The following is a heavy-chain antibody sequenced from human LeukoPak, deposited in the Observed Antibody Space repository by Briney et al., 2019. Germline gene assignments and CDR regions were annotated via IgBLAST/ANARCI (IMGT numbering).Heavy chain of an antibody. CDR1: GGSISSGGYY. D-gene: IGHD6-6*01. V-gene: IGHV4-30-2*01. Sequence: PSETLSLTCTVSGGSISSGGYYWSWIRQPPGKGLEWIGYIYHSGSTYYNPSLKSRVIISVDRSKNQFSLKLSSVTAADTAVYYCARGLSIAAPEDAFDIWGQGTMVTVSS. CDR2: IYHSGST. CDR3: ARGLSIAAPEDAFDI. J-gene: IGHJ3*02.